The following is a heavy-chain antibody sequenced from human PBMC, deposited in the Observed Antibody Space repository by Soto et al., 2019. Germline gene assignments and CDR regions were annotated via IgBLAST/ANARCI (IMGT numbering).Heavy chain of an antibody. CDR1: SCSISSGGYY. J-gene: IGHJ4*02. D-gene: IGHD6-13*01. Sequence: QVQLQESGPGLVKPSQTLSLTCTVSSCSISSGGYYWSWIRQHPGKGLEWIGYISYSGSTYYNPSVKSRVTISVDTSKNQFSLKLSSVTAADTAVYYCARWELQQLDQIDYWGQGTLVTVSS. CDR3: ARWELQQLDQIDY. V-gene: IGHV4-31*03. CDR2: ISYSGST.